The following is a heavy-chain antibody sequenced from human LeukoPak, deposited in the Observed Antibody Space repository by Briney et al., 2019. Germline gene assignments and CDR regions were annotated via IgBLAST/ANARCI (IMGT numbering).Heavy chain of an antibody. Sequence: GSLRLSCAASGFTFSDYYMSWIRQALGKGLEWVSYISSSSSYTNYADSVKGRFTISRDNAKNSLYLQMNSLRAEDTAVYYCARGVSGDYYGMDVWGQGTTVTVSS. V-gene: IGHV3-11*06. CDR1: GFTFSDYY. J-gene: IGHJ6*02. CDR3: ARGVSGDYYGMDV. CDR2: ISSSSSYT.